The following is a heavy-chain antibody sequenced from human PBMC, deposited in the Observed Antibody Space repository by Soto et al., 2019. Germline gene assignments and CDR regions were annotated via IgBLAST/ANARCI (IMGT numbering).Heavy chain of an antibody. CDR1: GVTFSSET. D-gene: IGHD2-21*01. J-gene: IGHJ4*02. CDR2: IIPRYGTA. V-gene: IGHV1-69*01. CDR3: ATELGDNPAIPLDS. Sequence: QVQLVQSGAEVKKPGSSVKVSCKASGVTFSSETISWVRQDPGQGLAWVGGIIPRYGTANYAQKFQGRVTITVDESQSTLYLELSSLRSDDQAVYYCATELGDNPAIPLDSWGQGTLVTVSS.